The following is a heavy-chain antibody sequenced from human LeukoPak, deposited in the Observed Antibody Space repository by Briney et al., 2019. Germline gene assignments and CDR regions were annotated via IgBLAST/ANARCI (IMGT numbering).Heavy chain of an antibody. CDR3: ARDGGYRGYDADC. Sequence: GGSLRLSCAASGLTFSTYSMKWVRQAPGKGLEWVSYISDSGAMYYADSVRGRFTISRENAQNSLFLQMNSLRAEDTAVYYCARDGGYRGYDADCWGQGTLVTVPS. D-gene: IGHD5-12*01. J-gene: IGHJ4*02. V-gene: IGHV3-48*01. CDR2: ISDSGAM. CDR1: GLTFSTYS.